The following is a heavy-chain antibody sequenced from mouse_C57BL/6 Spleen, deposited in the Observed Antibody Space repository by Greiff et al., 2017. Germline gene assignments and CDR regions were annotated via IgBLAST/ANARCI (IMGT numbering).Heavy chain of an antibody. CDR3: ARSSAGTRYFDG. D-gene: IGHD4-1*01. Sequence: QVQLQQSGPELVKPGASVKISCKASGYAFSSSWMNWVKQRPGKGLEWIGRIYPGDGDTNYNGKFKGKATLTADKSSSTAYMQLSSLTSEDSAVYFCARSSAGTRYFDGWGTGTTVTVSS. CDR1: GYAFSSSW. V-gene: IGHV1-82*01. CDR2: IYPGDGDT. J-gene: IGHJ1*03.